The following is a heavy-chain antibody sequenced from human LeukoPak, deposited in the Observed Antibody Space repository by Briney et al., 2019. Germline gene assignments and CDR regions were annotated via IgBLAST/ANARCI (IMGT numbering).Heavy chain of an antibody. Sequence: GGSLRLSCAASGFSFSTYSMIWVRQAPGKGLEWVSSVSGTSEYIYYADSVKGRFTISRDNAKNSLYLQMNSLRAEDTAVYYCARGSTYYDSSGQVPFDYWGQGTLVTVSS. CDR3: ARGSTYYDSSGQVPFDY. V-gene: IGHV3-21*01. D-gene: IGHD3-22*01. J-gene: IGHJ4*02. CDR1: GFSFSTYS. CDR2: VSGTSEYI.